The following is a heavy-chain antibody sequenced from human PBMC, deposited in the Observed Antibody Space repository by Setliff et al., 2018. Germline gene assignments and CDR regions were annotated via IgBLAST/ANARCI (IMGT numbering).Heavy chain of an antibody. D-gene: IGHD6-19*01. J-gene: IGHJ5*01. CDR1: GFTFSSYW. CDR2: IKQDGSEK. V-gene: IGHV3-7*03. Sequence: GGSLRLSCAASGFTFSSYWMSWVRQAPGKGLEWVANIKQDGSEKYYVDSVKGRFTISRDNAKNSLYLQMNSLRAEDTAVYYCVNHNPSRWAVSGTPLDSWGRGTLVTVSS. CDR3: VNHNPSRWAVSGTPLDS.